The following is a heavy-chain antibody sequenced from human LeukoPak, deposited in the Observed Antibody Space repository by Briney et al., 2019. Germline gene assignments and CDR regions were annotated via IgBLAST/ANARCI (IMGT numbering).Heavy chain of an antibody. CDR3: ARGGSRYYTSSVSDY. CDR2: ISSSSSYI. J-gene: IGHJ4*02. D-gene: IGHD3-10*01. CDR1: GFTFSSYS. Sequence: GGSLRLSCAASGFTFSSYSMNWVRQAPGKGLEWVSNISSSSSYIYYADSVKGRFTISRDNAKNSVYLQMNSLRVDDTAVYYCARGGSRYYTSSVSDYWGQGTLITVSS. V-gene: IGHV3-21*04.